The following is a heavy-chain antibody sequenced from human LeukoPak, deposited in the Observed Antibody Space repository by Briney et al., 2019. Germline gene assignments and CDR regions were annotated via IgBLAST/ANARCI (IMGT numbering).Heavy chain of an antibody. Sequence: GGSLRLSCAASGFTFDDNGMGWVRQAPGKGLEWVAGINWNGGSIGYVDSVKGRFTISRDNAKNSLYLQMNSLRAEDTALYYCARDPSRRYDSSGYYQYFDYWGQGSLVTVSS. CDR1: GFTFDDNG. CDR3: ARDPSRRYDSSGYYQYFDY. J-gene: IGHJ4*02. CDR2: INWNGGSI. V-gene: IGHV3-20*04. D-gene: IGHD3-22*01.